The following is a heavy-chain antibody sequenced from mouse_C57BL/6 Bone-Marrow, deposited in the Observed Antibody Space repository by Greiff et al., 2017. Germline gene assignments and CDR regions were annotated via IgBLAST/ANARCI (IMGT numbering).Heavy chain of an antibody. J-gene: IGHJ2*01. CDR2: IDPEIGDT. CDR3: SSLDGNDFDF. CDR1: GFNIKDDY. V-gene: IGHV14-4*01. D-gene: IGHD2-1*01. Sequence: VQLKQSGAELVRPGASVKLSCTASGFNIKDDYIHWVKQRPEQGLEWIGWIDPEIGDTEYASKFQGKATITSDTSSNTAYLQLSSLTSEDTAVYYCSSLDGNDFDFWGQGTPLTVAS.